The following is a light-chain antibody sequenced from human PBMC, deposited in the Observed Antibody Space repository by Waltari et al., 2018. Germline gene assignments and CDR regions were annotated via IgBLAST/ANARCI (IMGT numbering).Light chain of an antibody. V-gene: IGKV1-39*01. Sequence: IQMTQSPPSLSASVGDSVTISCRASHDVRTSLNWYQQKPGRAPRLLISKTSTLQTGVPARFTGRGFGTDFTLTITSLQPEDLGTYYCQHSFHPPYTFGLGTKLEI. CDR3: QHSFHPPYT. CDR1: HDVRTS. CDR2: KTS. J-gene: IGKJ2*01.